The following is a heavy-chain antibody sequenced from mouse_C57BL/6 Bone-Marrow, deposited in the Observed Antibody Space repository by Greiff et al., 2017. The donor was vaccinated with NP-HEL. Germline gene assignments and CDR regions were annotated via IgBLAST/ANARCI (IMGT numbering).Heavy chain of an antibody. CDR3: TRERVYYGNYFYYFDY. V-gene: IGHV5-9-1*02. CDR1: GFTFSSYA. CDR2: ISSGGDYI. J-gene: IGHJ2*01. D-gene: IGHD2-1*01. Sequence: EVQLVESGEGLVKPGGSLKLSCAASGFTFSSYAMSWVRQTPEKRLEWVAYISSGGDYIYYADTVKGRFTISRDNARNTLYLQMSSLKSEDTAMYYCTRERVYYGNYFYYFDYWGQGTTLTVSS.